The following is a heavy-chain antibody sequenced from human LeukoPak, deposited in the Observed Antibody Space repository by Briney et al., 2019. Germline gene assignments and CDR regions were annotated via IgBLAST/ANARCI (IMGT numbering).Heavy chain of an antibody. J-gene: IGHJ4*02. Sequence: ASVKVSCKASGYTFTGYYMHWVRQAPGQGLEWMGWINPNSGGTNYAQKFRGRVTMTRDTSISTAYMELSRLRSDDTAVYYCARGPTSIAVAGTDNGNYWGQGTLVTVSS. V-gene: IGHV1-2*02. CDR1: GYTFTGYY. CDR3: ARGPTSIAVAGTDNGNY. CDR2: INPNSGGT. D-gene: IGHD6-19*01.